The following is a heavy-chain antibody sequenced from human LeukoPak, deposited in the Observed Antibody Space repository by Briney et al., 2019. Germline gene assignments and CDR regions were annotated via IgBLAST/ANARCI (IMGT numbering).Heavy chain of an antibody. Sequence: LQGRVTMTTDTSTSTAYMELRSLRFDDTAVYYCARDIGILTGYYNFDYWGQGTLVTVSS. D-gene: IGHD3-9*01. CDR3: ARDIGILTGYYNFDY. V-gene: IGHV1-18*01. J-gene: IGHJ4*02.